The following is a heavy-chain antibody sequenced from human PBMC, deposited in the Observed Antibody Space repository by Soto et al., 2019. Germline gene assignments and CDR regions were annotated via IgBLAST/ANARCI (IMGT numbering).Heavy chain of an antibody. CDR2: ISYDGSNK. J-gene: IGHJ6*03. D-gene: IGHD6-13*01. CDR3: AKPAGQQLVPGGYYYYYYMDV. V-gene: IGHV3-30*18. Sequence: QVQLVESGGGVVQPGRSLRLSCAASGFTFSSYGMHWVRQAPGKGLEWVAVISYDGSNKYYADSVKGRFTISRDNSKNTLYLQMNSLRAEDTAVYYCAKPAGQQLVPGGYYYYYYMDVWGKGTTVTVSS. CDR1: GFTFSSYG.